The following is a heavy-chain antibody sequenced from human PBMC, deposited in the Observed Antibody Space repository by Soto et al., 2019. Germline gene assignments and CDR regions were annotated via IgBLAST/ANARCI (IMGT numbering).Heavy chain of an antibody. V-gene: IGHV3-30*04. J-gene: IGHJ4*02. D-gene: IGHD6-13*01. CDR3: AREGQPAAGTTPHS. CDR2: ISYDGGKK. Sequence: GGSLRLSCAASGFNFSSYAMHWVRQAPGKGLEWVAVISYDGGKKYYADSVKGRFTISRDNSKNTLYVEMNSLSAEDTAVYYCAREGQPAAGTTPHSWGQGTLVTVSS. CDR1: GFNFSSYA.